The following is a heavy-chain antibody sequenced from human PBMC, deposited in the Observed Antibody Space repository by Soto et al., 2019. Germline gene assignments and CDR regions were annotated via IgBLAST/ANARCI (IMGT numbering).Heavy chain of an antibody. CDR1: GGTFSSYS. V-gene: IGHV1-69*01. CDR3: ARDGGRHSGGIDY. D-gene: IGHD1-26*01. Sequence: QVQLVRSGAEVKKPGSSVKVSCKASGGTFSSYSINWVRQAPGQGLEWMGEIIPIFGTANYAQKFQGRVTITAAESTSTAYMELSSLRSEDTAVYYCARDGGRHSGGIDYWGQGTLVTVSS. CDR2: IIPIFGTA. J-gene: IGHJ4*02.